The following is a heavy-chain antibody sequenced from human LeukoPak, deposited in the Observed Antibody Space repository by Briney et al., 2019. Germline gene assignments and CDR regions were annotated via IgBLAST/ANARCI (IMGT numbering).Heavy chain of an antibody. CDR3: ASAPPHMTTLLWFDP. D-gene: IGHD4-17*01. CDR2: INPSGGST. J-gene: IGHJ5*02. Sequence: GASVKVSCKASGYTFTSYYMHWVRQAPGQGLEWMGIINPSGGSTSYAQKFQGRVTMTRDMATSTVYMELSSLRSEDTAVYYCASAPPHMTTLLWFDPWGQGTLVTVSS. CDR1: GYTFTSYY. V-gene: IGHV1-46*01.